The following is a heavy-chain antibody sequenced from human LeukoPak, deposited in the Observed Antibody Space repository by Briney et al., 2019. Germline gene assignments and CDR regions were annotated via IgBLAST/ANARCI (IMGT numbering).Heavy chain of an antibody. CDR1: GGSISSGGYY. J-gene: IGHJ5*02. CDR3: ARGESLYYDYVWGSYRRENWFDP. V-gene: IGHV4-31*03. D-gene: IGHD3-16*02. Sequence: PSQTLSLTCTVSGGSISSGGYYWSWIRQHPGKGLEWIGYIYYSGSTYYNPSLKSRVTISVDTSKNQFSLKLSSVTAADTAVYYCARGESLYYDYVWGSYRRENWFDPWGQGTLVTVSS. CDR2: IYYSGST.